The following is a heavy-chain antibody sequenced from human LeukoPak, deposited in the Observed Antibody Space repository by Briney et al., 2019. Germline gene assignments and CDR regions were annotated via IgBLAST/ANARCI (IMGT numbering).Heavy chain of an antibody. D-gene: IGHD6-6*01. J-gene: IGHJ6*03. CDR2: ISGSGGST. CDR1: GFTFSSYA. CDR3: AKGIAAREAPNYYYYYMDV. V-gene: IGHV3-23*01. Sequence: GGSLRLSCAASGFTFSSYAMSWVRQAPGKGLEWVSAISGSGGSTYYADSVKGRFTISRDNSKNTLYLQMNSLRAEDTAVYYCAKGIAAREAPNYYYYYMDVWGKGTTVTVSS.